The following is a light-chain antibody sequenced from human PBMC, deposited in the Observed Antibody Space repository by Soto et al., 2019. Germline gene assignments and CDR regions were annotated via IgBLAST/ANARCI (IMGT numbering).Light chain of an antibody. CDR1: SSNIGAGYD. CDR2: VNS. J-gene: IGLJ2*01. Sequence: QSVLTQPPSVSGAPGQRVTISSTGTSSNIGAGYDVHWYQQLPGTAPKLLIYVNSNRPSGVPDRFSGSKSGTSASLAITGLQAEDEADYYCQSYDSSLSGWVVFGGGTKLTVL. V-gene: IGLV1-40*01. CDR3: QSYDSSLSGWVV.